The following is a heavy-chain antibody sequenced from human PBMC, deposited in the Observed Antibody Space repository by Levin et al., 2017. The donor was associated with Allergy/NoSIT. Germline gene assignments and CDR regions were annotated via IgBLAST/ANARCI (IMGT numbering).Heavy chain of an antibody. CDR1: GYTFTGYY. D-gene: IGHD2-2*01. Sequence: ASVKVSCKASGYTFTGYYVHWVRQAPGQGLEWMGWIDPFSGDTNYAQKFQGKVTMTRDTMNTAYLELSRLRSDDTAVYSCARCPPTYQLLVNPPKDLYYGLEVWGQGTTVIVSS. J-gene: IGHJ6*02. V-gene: IGHV1-2*02. CDR3: ARCPPTYQLLVNPPKDLYYGLEV. CDR2: IDPFSGDT.